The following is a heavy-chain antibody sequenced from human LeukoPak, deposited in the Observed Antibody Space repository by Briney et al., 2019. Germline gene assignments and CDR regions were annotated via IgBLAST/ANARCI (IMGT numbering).Heavy chain of an antibody. CDR2: IWYDGRNK. Sequence: GGSLRLSCAASGFTFSPYAIHWVRQAPGKGLEWVAVIWYDGRNKYYADSVKGRFTISRDNSKNTLYLQMNSLRAEDTAVYYCARDYMDVWGKGTTVTVSS. CDR3: ARDYMDV. V-gene: IGHV3-33*01. J-gene: IGHJ6*03. CDR1: GFTFSPYA.